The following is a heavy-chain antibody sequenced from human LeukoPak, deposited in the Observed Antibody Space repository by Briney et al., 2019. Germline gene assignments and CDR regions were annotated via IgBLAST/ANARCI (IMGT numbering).Heavy chain of an antibody. CDR2: IYYSWST. Sequence: SETLSLTCTVSGGSISSSSYYWGWIRQPPGKGLEWVGSIYYSWSTYYNPSLKSRVTISVDTSKNQFSLKLSSVTAADTAVYYCARRSSEDSSSWGSWFDPWGQGTLVTVSS. CDR3: ARRSSEDSSSWGSWFDP. D-gene: IGHD6-13*01. CDR1: GGSISSSSYY. J-gene: IGHJ5*02. V-gene: IGHV4-39*07.